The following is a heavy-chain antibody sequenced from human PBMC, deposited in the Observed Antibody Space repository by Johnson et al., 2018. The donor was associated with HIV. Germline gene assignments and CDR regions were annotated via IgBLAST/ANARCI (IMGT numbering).Heavy chain of an antibody. V-gene: IGHV3-23*04. CDR3: AREPALVGANGGWRAFDI. CDR1: GFTFSSYA. Sequence: VQLVESGGGLIQPGGSLRLSCAASGFTFSSYAMSWVRQAPGKGLEWVSAISGSGDSTYYADSVKGRFTISRDNSKNTLYLQMNSLRAEDTAVYYCAREPALVGANGGWRAFDIWGQGTLVTVSS. D-gene: IGHD1-26*01. CDR2: ISGSGDST. J-gene: IGHJ3*02.